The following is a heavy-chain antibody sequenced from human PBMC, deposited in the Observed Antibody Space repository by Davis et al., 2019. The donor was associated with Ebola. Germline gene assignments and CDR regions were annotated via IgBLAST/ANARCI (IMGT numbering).Heavy chain of an antibody. V-gene: IGHV4-59*01. Sequence: MPSETLSLTCTVSGGSISSYYWSWIRQPPGKGLEWIGYIYYSGSTKYNPSLKSRVTISIDTSKNQFSLKLSSVTAADTAVYYCARDNGASSGWYRGAHAFDIWGQGTMVTVSS. CDR1: GGSISSYY. CDR2: IYYSGST. J-gene: IGHJ3*02. D-gene: IGHD6-19*01. CDR3: ARDNGASSGWYRGAHAFDI.